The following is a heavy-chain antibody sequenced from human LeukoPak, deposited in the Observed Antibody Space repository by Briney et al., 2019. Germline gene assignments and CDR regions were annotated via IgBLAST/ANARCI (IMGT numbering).Heavy chain of an antibody. J-gene: IGHJ4*02. D-gene: IGHD1-26*01. CDR1: GGTFSSYA. CDR3: ARDKGSGSYFY. V-gene: IGHV1-69*04. Sequence: ASVKVSCKASGGTFSSYAISWVRQAPGQGLEWMGRIIPILGIANYAQKFQGRVTITADKSTSTAYMELSSLRSEDTAGYYCARDKGSGSYFYWGQGTLVTVSS. CDR2: IIPILGIA.